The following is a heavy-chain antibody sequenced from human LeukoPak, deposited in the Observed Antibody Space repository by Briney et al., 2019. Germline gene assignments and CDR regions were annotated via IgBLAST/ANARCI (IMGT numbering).Heavy chain of an antibody. CDR2: INGDGSST. V-gene: IGHV3-74*01. Sequence: GGSLRVSCAASGFSFSTTWIHWVRQAPGKGLVWVSRINGDGSSTIYADSVKGRFTISRDNAKNSLYLQMSSLRAEDTAVYYCARALFDLLTGYYPYLDYWGPGTLVTVSS. CDR1: GFSFSTTW. CDR3: ARALFDLLTGYYPYLDY. J-gene: IGHJ4*02. D-gene: IGHD3-9*01.